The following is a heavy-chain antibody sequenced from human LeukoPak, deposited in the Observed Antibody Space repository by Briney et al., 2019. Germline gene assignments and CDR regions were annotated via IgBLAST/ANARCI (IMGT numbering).Heavy chain of an antibody. J-gene: IGHJ6*02. CDR2: IYCIGST. Sequence: SETLSLTCTVSGGSISSYYWNWIPQPPGKGLEWIGYIYCIGSTNYNPSLKSRVTISVDTSKNQFSLKLSSVTAADTAVYYCARDTGGDYDYYYGMDVWGQGTAVTVSS. CDR1: GGSISSYY. D-gene: IGHD2-8*02. CDR3: ARDTGGDYDYYYGMDV. V-gene: IGHV4-59*01.